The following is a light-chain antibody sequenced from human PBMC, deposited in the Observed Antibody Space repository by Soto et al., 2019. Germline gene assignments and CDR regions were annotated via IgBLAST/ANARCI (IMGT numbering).Light chain of an antibody. J-gene: IGKJ4*01. V-gene: IGKV3-20*01. CDR1: QSVSTNY. CDR3: HQYDSLPLT. Sequence: EILLAQSPGTLSLSPGERATLSCRASQSVSTNYLAWYQQKRGQPPRLLIYGASIRATGIPDRFSGSGSGTDFTLTISRLEPEDFAVYFCHQYDSLPLTFGGGTKVDIK. CDR2: GAS.